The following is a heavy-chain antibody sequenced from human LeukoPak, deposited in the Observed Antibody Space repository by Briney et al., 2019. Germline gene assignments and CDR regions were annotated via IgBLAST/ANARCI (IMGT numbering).Heavy chain of an antibody. J-gene: IGHJ5*02. CDR3: ARGPLSGYPDENWFDP. CDR1: GYTFTSYY. Sequence: ASVKVSCKASGYTFTSYYMHWVRQAPGQGLEWMGIINPSGGSTSYAQKFQGRVTMTRDMSTSTVYMELSSLRSEDTAVYYCARGPLSGYPDENWFDPWGQGTLVTVSS. V-gene: IGHV1-46*01. D-gene: IGHD3-3*01. CDR2: INPSGGST.